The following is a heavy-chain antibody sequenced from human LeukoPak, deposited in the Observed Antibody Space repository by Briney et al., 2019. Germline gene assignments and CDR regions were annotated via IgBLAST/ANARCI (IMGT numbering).Heavy chain of an antibody. V-gene: IGHV1-46*01. J-gene: IGHJ4*02. CDR3: ARDGWYCTSASCYNRRGVLYYFDY. CDR2: INPSGGST. D-gene: IGHD2-2*02. Sequence: ASVKVSCKASGYTFTSYYMHWVRHAPGQGLEWMGIINPSGGSTNYAQKFQGRVTMTRDTSTSTVLMELSSLRSEDTAVYYCARDGWYCTSASCYNRRGVLYYFDYWGQGTLVTVSS. CDR1: GYTFTSYY.